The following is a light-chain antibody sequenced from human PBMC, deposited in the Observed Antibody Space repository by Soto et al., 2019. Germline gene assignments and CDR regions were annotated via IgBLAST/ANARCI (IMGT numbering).Light chain of an antibody. CDR3: AAWDDSLNGVV. J-gene: IGLJ2*01. CDR1: GSNIGSNP. V-gene: IGLV1-44*01. CDR2: TND. Sequence: QSALTQPPSASGTPGQRVTISCSGGGSNIGSNPVNWYRQVPGTAPKLLIHTNDHRPSGVPDRFSGSESGTSASLAISGLQSEDEADYYCAAWDDSLNGVVIGGGTKVTVL.